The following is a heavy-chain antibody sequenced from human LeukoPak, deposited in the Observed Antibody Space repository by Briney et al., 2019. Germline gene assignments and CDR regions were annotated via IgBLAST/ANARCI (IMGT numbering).Heavy chain of an antibody. D-gene: IGHD5-12*01. CDR2: IIPILGIA. V-gene: IGHV1-69*04. Sequence: SVKVSCKASGGTFSSYAISWVRQAPGQGLEWMGRIIPILGIANYAQKFQGRVTITADKSTSTAYMELRSLRSDDTAVYYCARSYLATSRAFDIWGQGTMVTVSS. CDR3: ARSYLATSRAFDI. CDR1: GGTFSSYA. J-gene: IGHJ3*02.